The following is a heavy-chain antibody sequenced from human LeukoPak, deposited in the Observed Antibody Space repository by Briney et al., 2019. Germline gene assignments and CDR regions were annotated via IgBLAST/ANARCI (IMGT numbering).Heavy chain of an antibody. V-gene: IGHV3-15*01. J-gene: IGHJ4*02. CDR3: TTLDD. CDR2: IKSKIGGGTT. CDR1: GFTFSNAW. Sequence: PGGSLRLSCEASGFTFSNAWMSWVRLAPGKGLEWLGRIKSKIGGGTTDYAVPVKGRFTISRDDSKNTLYLQMNSLKTEDTAVYYCTTLDDWGQGTLVTVSS.